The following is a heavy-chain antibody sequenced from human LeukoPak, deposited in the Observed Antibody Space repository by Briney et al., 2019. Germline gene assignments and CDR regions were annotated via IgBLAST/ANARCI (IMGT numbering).Heavy chain of an antibody. V-gene: IGHV4-31*03. J-gene: IGHJ4*02. CDR2: IYYSGST. Sequence: SETLTLTCTVSGGSISSGGYYWSWIRQHPGTGLEWIGYIYYSGSTYYNPSLQSRVTISVDTSKNQFSLKLSSVTAADTAVYYCAREKSMDPTIDYWGQGTLVTVSS. D-gene: IGHD1-14*01. CDR3: AREKSMDPTIDY. CDR1: GGSISSGGYY.